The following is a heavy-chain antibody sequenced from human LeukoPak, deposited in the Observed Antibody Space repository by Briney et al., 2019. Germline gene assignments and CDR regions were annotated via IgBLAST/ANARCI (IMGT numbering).Heavy chain of an antibody. CDR2: ISGNSGTA. J-gene: IGHJ4*02. V-gene: IGHV3-23*01. D-gene: IGHD1-26*01. CDR1: GGSISSSSYY. Sequence: PSETLSLTCTVSGGSISSSSYYWGWIRQPPGKGPEWVSGISGNSGTAYYADFVKGRFSISRDNSKNTLYLQMNSLRAEDTALYYCAKDQAGAILYFDYWGQGTLVSASS. CDR3: AKDQAGAILYFDY.